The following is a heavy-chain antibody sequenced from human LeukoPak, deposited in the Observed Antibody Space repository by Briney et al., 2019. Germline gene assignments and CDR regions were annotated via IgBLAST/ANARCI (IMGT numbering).Heavy chain of an antibody. Sequence: GESLKISCRGSGYSFTSYWIGWVRQMPGKGLEWMGVIYGADYTTIYSPPFHGQITISADKSISTAYLQWTSLKASDTAMYYCARRPAGTRTFDYWGQGALVTVSS. CDR3: ARRPAGTRTFDY. CDR1: GYSFTSYW. D-gene: IGHD1-7*01. J-gene: IGHJ4*02. CDR2: IYGADYTT. V-gene: IGHV5-51*01.